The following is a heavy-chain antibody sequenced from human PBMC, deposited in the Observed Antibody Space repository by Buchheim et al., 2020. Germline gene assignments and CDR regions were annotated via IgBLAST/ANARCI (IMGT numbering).Heavy chain of an antibody. CDR3: ARVVIGKYYAMDV. D-gene: IGHD6-6*01. CDR1: GGSISSGGYT. V-gene: IGHV4-30-2*01. Sequence: QLQLQESGSGLVKPSQTLSLTCTVSGGSISSGGYTWTWIRQPSGKGLEWIGYIYPSGSTYYNPSLETRVTISVDRAQNRFSLNLNSVSAADTAVYYCARVVIGKYYAMDVWGQGTT. J-gene: IGHJ6*02. CDR2: IYPSGST.